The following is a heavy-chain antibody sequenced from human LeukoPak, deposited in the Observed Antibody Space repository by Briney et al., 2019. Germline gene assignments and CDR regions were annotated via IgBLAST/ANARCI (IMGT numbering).Heavy chain of an antibody. D-gene: IGHD6-13*01. CDR3: AREYDSRARFDS. Sequence: GGSLRLSCVGSGDSFIRHTMIWVRRAPGKGLEWIAYISSSGSPIYYADPVKGRFTVSRDNARTSLFLHMNSLRAEDTAVYYCAREYDSRARFDSWGQGTLVTVSS. J-gene: IGHJ4*02. CDR2: ISSSGSPI. V-gene: IGHV3-48*01. CDR1: GDSFIRHT.